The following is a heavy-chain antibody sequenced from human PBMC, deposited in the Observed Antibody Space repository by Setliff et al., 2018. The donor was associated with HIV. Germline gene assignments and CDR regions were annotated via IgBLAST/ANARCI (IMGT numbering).Heavy chain of an antibody. Sequence: GGSLRLSCAASGFTFDDYGMNWVRQAPGKGLEWVSGINWNGGSIGYADSVKGRFTISRDNAKNSLYLQMNSLRAEDTALYYCARDIVLTGHDAFDIWGQGTMVTVSS. CDR2: INWNGGSI. CDR3: ARDIVLTGHDAFDI. V-gene: IGHV3-20*04. J-gene: IGHJ3*02. CDR1: GFTFDDYG. D-gene: IGHD3-9*01.